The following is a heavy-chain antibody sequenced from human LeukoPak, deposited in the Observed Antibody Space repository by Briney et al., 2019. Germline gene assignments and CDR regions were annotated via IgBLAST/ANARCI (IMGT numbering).Heavy chain of an antibody. Sequence: SETLSLTCTVSGGSISSGSYYWNWIRQPAGKGLEWIWHIYTGGSTNYNPSLKSRVTISVDTSKNLFSLRLSSVTAADTAVYYCARDGYYYGSGSYLWWFDPWGQGTLVTVSS. V-gene: IGHV4-61*09. CDR3: ARDGYYYGSGSYLWWFDP. D-gene: IGHD3-10*01. CDR2: IYTGGST. CDR1: GGSISSGSYY. J-gene: IGHJ5*02.